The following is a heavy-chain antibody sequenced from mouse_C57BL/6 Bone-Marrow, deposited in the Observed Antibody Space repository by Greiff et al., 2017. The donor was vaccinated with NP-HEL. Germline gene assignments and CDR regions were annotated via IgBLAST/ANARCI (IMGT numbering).Heavy chain of an antibody. CDR3: ARSYYDYDYFDY. Sequence: EVKLMESGGGLVQPGGSLKLSCAASGFTFSDYGMAWVRQAPRKGPEWVAFISNLAYSIYYADTVTGRFTISRENAKNTLYLEMSSLRSEDTAMYYCARSYYDYDYFDYWGQGTTLTVSS. D-gene: IGHD2-4*01. CDR1: GFTFSDYG. J-gene: IGHJ2*01. CDR2: ISNLAYSI. V-gene: IGHV5-15*01.